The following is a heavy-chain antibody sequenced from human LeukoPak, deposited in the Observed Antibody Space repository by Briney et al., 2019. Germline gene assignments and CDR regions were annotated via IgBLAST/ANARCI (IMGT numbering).Heavy chain of an antibody. D-gene: IGHD6-6*01. CDR3: ARAGSSSPLDY. CDR2: IRYSGST. V-gene: IGHV4-61*01. CDR1: GGSVSSNSYH. Sequence: SETLSLTCTVSGGSVSSNSYHWSWIRQPPGKGLEWIGYIRYSGSTNYNPSLKSRVTISVDTSKNQFSLKLSSVTAADTAVYYCARAGSSSPLDYWGQGTLVTVSS. J-gene: IGHJ4*02.